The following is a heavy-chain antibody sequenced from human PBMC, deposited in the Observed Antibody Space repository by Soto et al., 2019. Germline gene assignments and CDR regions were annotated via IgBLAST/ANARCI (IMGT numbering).Heavy chain of an antibody. D-gene: IGHD1-26*01. CDR2: ISVSGDRT. V-gene: IGHV3-23*01. CDR3: AKDRDSISGNKPLDY. Sequence: EVQLLESAGGFVQPGGSLRLSCAASGFTVTIYAMCWVRQAPGKGLEWVSSISVSGDRTFYADSVKGRFTISRDNSRNTLHLQMNSLRAEDTAVYYCAKDRDSISGNKPLDYWGQGTLVTVSS. J-gene: IGHJ4*02. CDR1: GFTVTIYA.